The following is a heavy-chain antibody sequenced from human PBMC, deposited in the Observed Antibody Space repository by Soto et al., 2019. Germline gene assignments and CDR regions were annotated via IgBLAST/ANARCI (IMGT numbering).Heavy chain of an antibody. Sequence: QLQLQESGPGLVKPSETLSLTCTVSGGSISSSSYYWGWIRQPPGKGLEWIGSIYYSGSTYYNPSLQVRVTLAVDTSKNQFSLKLSSVTAADTAVYYCARHTPAISISENWGQGTLVTVSS. D-gene: IGHD2-15*01. CDR3: ARHTPAISISEN. CDR1: GGSISSSSYY. V-gene: IGHV4-39*01. J-gene: IGHJ4*02. CDR2: IYYSGST.